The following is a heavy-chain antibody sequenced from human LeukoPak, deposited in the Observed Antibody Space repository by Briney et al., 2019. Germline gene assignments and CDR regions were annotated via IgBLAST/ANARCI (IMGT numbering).Heavy chain of an antibody. CDR2: IYYSGST. Sequence: SETLSLTCTVSGGSISSSSYYWGWVRQPPGKGLEWIGSIYYSGSTYYNPSLKSRVTISVDTSKNQFSLKLSSVAAADTAVYYCARHRKGLMYYMDVWGKGTTVTVSS. V-gene: IGHV4-39*01. CDR3: ARHRKGLMYYMDV. J-gene: IGHJ6*03. D-gene: IGHD2-8*01. CDR1: GGSISSSSYY.